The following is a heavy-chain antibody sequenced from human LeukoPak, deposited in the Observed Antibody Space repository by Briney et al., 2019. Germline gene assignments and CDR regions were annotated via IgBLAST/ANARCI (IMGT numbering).Heavy chain of an antibody. D-gene: IGHD6-6*01. CDR1: GFTFSDSY. CDR2: ISGSGHDI. CDR3: ASLFLCYGCSSSSDSSDM. J-gene: IGHJ3*02. Sequence: GGSLRLSCAASGFTFSDSYMTWVRQAPGKGVEWVAYISGSGHDINYSESAKGRFTISRDNAKNTLYLQMNSLRAEDTAVYFCASLFLCYGCSSSSDSSDMWGQGTLVTVSS. V-gene: IGHV3-11*04.